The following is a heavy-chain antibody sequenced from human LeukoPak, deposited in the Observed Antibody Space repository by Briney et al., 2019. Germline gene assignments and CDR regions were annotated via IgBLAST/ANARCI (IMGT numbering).Heavy chain of an antibody. V-gene: IGHV4-30-4*01. Sequence: SSETLSLTCTVSGASITSDIFYWNWIRQSPGKGLEWIGAIHNSRGTSYNPSLESRLTISVDPSENKFFLKMTSVTDADTATYYCGKVGGNTNSWGQGTLVTVSS. CDR1: GASITSDIFY. CDR2: IHNSRGT. CDR3: GKVGGNTNS. J-gene: IGHJ4*02. D-gene: IGHD4-23*01.